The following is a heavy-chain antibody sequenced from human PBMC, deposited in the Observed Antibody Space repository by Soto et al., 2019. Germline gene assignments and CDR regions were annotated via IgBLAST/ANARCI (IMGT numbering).Heavy chain of an antibody. J-gene: IGHJ4*02. V-gene: IGHV4-4*02. CDR1: GGSISSSNW. Sequence: SETLSLTCAVSGGSISSSNWWSWVRQPPGKGLEWIGEIYHSGSTNYNPSLKSRVTISVDKSRNQFSLKLSSVTAADTAVYYCARSDKYYYGSGSSVYFDYWGQGTLVTVSS. CDR2: IYHSGST. CDR3: ARSDKYYYGSGSSVYFDY. D-gene: IGHD3-10*01.